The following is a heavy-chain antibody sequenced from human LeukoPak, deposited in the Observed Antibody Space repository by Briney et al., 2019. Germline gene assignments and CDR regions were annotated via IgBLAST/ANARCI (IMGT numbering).Heavy chain of an antibody. D-gene: IGHD2-2*01. CDR2: IYYSGST. V-gene: IGHV4-39*01. CDR1: GGSISSSSYY. J-gene: IGHJ6*03. Sequence: SETLSLTCTVSGGSISSSSYYWGWIRQPPGKGLEWIGSIYYSGSTYYNPSLKSRVTISVDTSKNQFSLKLSSVTAADTAVYYCARGIVPAGMQPPYYYSYMDVWGKGTTVTISS. CDR3: ARGIVPAGMQPPYYYSYMDV.